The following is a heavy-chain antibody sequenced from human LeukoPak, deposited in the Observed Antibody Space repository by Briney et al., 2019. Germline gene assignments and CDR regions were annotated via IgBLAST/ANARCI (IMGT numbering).Heavy chain of an antibody. D-gene: IGHD3-22*01. Sequence: PGGSLRLSCAASGFTFSSYSMNWVRQAPGKGLEWGSYISSSSSTIYYADSVKGRFTISRDNAKNSLYLQMNSLRADDTAVYYCARGKPSYYYDSSAYFYNGAFDIWGQGTMVTVSS. CDR3: ARGKPSYYYDSSAYFYNGAFDI. V-gene: IGHV3-48*04. J-gene: IGHJ3*02. CDR2: ISSSSSTI. CDR1: GFTFSSYS.